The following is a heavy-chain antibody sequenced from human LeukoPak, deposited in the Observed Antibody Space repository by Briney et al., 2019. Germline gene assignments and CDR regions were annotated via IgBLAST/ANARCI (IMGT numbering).Heavy chain of an antibody. V-gene: IGHV1-69*01. CDR3: ARVLIRYCSSTSCFFDY. D-gene: IGHD2-2*01. Sequence: SVKVSCKASGGTFGSYAISWVRRAPGQGLEWMGGIIPIFGTANYAQKFQGRVTITADESTSTAYMELSSLRSEDTAVYYCARVLIRYCSSTSCFFDYWGQGTLVTVSS. J-gene: IGHJ4*02. CDR2: IIPIFGTA. CDR1: GGTFGSYA.